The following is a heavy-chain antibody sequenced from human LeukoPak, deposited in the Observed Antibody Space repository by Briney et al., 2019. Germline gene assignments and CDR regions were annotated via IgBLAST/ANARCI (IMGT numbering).Heavy chain of an antibody. J-gene: IGHJ4*02. CDR2: ISAYNGNT. CDR3: AREMADIVVVPAARNFDY. V-gene: IGHV1-18*01. D-gene: IGHD2-2*01. Sequence: ASVKVSCKASGYTFTSYGISWVRQAPGQGLEWMGWISAYNGNTNYAQKLQGRVTMTTDTSTSTVYMELRSLRSDDTAVYYCAREMADIVVVPAARNFDYWGQGTLVTVSS. CDR1: GYTFTSYG.